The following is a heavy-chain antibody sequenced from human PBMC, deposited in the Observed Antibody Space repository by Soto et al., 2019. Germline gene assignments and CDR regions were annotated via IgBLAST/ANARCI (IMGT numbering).Heavy chain of an antibody. Sequence: SETLSLNCSVSVGSSSGYYWTWIRQPPGKGLEWIGNIYYSGSTNYSPSLKSRVTISIDTSKNQFSLQLTSVTAADTAMYYCTTRPSSVGWFDPWGQGTLVTVSS. V-gene: IGHV4-59*13. CDR3: TTRPSSVGWFDP. CDR2: IYYSGST. J-gene: IGHJ5*02. CDR1: VGSSSGYY. D-gene: IGHD6-6*01.